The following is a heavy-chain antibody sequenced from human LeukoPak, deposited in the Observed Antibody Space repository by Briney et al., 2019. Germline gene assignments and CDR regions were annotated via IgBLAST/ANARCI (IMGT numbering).Heavy chain of an antibody. J-gene: IGHJ4*02. CDR1: GFPFSSYA. D-gene: IGHD6-13*01. Sequence: GGSLRLSCAASGFPFSSYAMSWVRQTPGKGLEWVSAISGSGGSTYYADSVKGRFTISRDNSKNTLYLQMNSLRAEDTAVYYCAKDRDSSSWFVGYFDYWGQGTLVTVSS. CDR2: ISGSGGST. CDR3: AKDRDSSSWFVGYFDY. V-gene: IGHV3-23*01.